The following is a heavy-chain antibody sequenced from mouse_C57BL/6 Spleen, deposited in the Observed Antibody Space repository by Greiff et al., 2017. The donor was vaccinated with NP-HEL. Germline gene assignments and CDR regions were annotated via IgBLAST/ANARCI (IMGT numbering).Heavy chain of an antibody. CDR1: GYTFTSYW. CDR2: IYPSDSET. D-gene: IGHD4-1*01. V-gene: IGHV1-61*01. CDR3: ARLGLYAMDY. J-gene: IGHJ4*01. Sequence: VQLQQPGAELVRPGSSVKLSCKASGYTFTSYWMDWVKQRPGQGLEWIGNIYPSDSETHYNQKFKDKATLTVDKSSSTAYMQLSSLTSEDSAVYYCARLGLYAMDYWGQGTSVTVSS.